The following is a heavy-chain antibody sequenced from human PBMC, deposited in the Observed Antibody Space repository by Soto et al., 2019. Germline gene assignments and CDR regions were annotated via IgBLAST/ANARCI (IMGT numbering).Heavy chain of an antibody. J-gene: IGHJ6*03. V-gene: IGHV3-9*01. CDR2: ISWNSGSI. Sequence: GGSLRLSCAASGFTFDDYAMHWVRQAPGKGLEWVSGISWNSGSIGYADSVKGRFTISRDNAKNSLYLQMNSLRAEDTALYYCAGSGRAMGPYYYYYMDVWGKGTTVTVSS. CDR1: GFTFDDYA. CDR3: AGSGRAMGPYYYYYMDV. D-gene: IGHD3-10*01.